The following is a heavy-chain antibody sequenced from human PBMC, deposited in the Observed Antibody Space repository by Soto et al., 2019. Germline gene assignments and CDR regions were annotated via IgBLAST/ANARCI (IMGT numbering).Heavy chain of an antibody. Sequence: SQTLSLTCAISGGSVSSNSAAWNWIRQSPSRGLEWLGRTYYRSKWYNDYAVSVKSRITINPDTSKNQFSLQLNSVTPEDTAVYYCARAMITFGGVSYYYYYMDVWGKGTTVTVSS. J-gene: IGHJ6*03. CDR2: TYYRSKWYN. D-gene: IGHD3-16*01. CDR3: ARAMITFGGVSYYYYYMDV. V-gene: IGHV6-1*01. CDR1: GGSVSSNSAA.